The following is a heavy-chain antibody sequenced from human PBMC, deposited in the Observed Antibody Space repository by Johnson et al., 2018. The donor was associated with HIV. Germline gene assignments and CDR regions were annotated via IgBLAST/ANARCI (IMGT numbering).Heavy chain of an antibody. J-gene: IGHJ3*02. V-gene: IGHV3-53*01. CDR2: IYSGGST. CDR3: ARDGPYYLSPRDAFEI. CDR1: GFTVSSNY. Sequence: VQLVESGGGVVQPGRSLRLSCAASGFTVSSNYMTWVRQAPGKGLDWVSVIYSGGSTYYADSVKGRFIISRDNSKNTLYLQMNSLRVEDTAVYYCARDGPYYLSPRDAFEIWGQGTMVTVSS. D-gene: IGHD3-22*01.